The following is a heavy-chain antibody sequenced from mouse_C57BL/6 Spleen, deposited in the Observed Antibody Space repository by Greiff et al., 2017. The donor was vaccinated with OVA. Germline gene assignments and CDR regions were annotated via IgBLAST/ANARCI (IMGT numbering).Heavy chain of an antibody. V-gene: IGHV1-52*01. CDR2: IDPSDSET. J-gene: IGHJ1*03. CDR3: ARYYGSSYRWWHFDV. D-gene: IGHD1-1*01. CDR1: GYTFTSYW. Sequence: QVQLQQPGAELVRPGSSVKLSCKASGYTFTSYWMHWVKQRPIQGLEWIGNIDPSDSETHYNQKFKDKATLTVDKSSSTAYMQLSSLTSEDSAVYYCARYYGSSYRWWHFDVWGTGTTVTVSS.